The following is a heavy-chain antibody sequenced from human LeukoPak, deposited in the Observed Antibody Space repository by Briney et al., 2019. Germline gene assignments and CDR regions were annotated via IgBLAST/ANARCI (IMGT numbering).Heavy chain of an antibody. V-gene: IGHV3-23*01. CDR1: GFTFSSYF. J-gene: IGHJ4*02. CDR2: ISGSGGKT. CDR3: ATTYYDFWSGYFPVGY. D-gene: IGHD3-3*01. Sequence: PGGSLRLSCAASGFTFSSYFMSWVRQAPGKGLEWVSSISGSGGKTYYTDSVKGRFTISRDNSKNMLYLQMNSLRAEDTAVYYCATTYYDFWSGYFPVGYWGRGTLVTVSS.